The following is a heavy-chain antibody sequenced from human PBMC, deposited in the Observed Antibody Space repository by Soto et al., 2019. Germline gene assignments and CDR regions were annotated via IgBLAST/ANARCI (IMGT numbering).Heavy chain of an antibody. CDR2: ISDGGGST. CDR1: GFTFSSYA. D-gene: IGHD2-2*02. J-gene: IGHJ4*02. Sequence: EVQLLESGGGLVQPGGSLRLSCAASGFTFSSYAMSWVRQAPGKGLEWVSGISDGGGSTYYADSVKGRFTVSRDNSKNTLYLQVNSLRAEYTAVYYCARTPPYCSSTSCYIDYSGQGTLVTVSS. V-gene: IGHV3-23*01. CDR3: ARTPPYCSSTSCYIDY.